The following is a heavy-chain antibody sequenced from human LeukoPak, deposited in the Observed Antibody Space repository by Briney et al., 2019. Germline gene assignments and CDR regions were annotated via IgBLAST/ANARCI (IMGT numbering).Heavy chain of an antibody. Sequence: GGSLRLSXAASGFTFSSYGMHWVRQAPGKGLEWVAFIRYDGSNKDYADSVKGRFTISRDNSKNTLYLQMNSLRAEDTAVYYCAKDSRGYNRFDYWGQGTLVTVSS. D-gene: IGHD5-18*01. CDR3: AKDSRGYNRFDY. V-gene: IGHV3-30*02. CDR2: IRYDGSNK. CDR1: GFTFSSYG. J-gene: IGHJ4*02.